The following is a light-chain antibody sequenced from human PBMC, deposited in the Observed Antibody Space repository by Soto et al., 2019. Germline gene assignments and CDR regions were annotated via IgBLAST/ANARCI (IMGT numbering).Light chain of an antibody. CDR3: QQYNNWPRT. V-gene: IGKV3-15*01. CDR2: GAS. CDR1: QSVSSSY. J-gene: IGKJ1*01. Sequence: EIVLTQSPGTLCFSPVGGATLSCRASQSVSSSYLAWYQQKPGQAPRLLIHGASTRAATIPARFSGSGSGTEFTLTISSLQSEDFAVYYCQQYNNWPRTFGQGTKVDIK.